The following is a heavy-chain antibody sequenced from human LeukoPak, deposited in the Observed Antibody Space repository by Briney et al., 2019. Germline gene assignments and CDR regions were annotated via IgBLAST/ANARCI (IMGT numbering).Heavy chain of an antibody. Sequence: PGGSLRLSCADSGFTFSSYWMSWVRQAPGKGLEWVANIKQDGSEKYYVDSVKGRFTTSRDNAKNSLYLQMNSLRAEDTAVYYCARLRSSTSWREDYWGQGTLVAVSS. CDR2: IKQDGSEK. CDR1: GFTFSSYW. J-gene: IGHJ4*02. D-gene: IGHD2-2*01. CDR3: ARLRSSTSWREDY. V-gene: IGHV3-7*01.